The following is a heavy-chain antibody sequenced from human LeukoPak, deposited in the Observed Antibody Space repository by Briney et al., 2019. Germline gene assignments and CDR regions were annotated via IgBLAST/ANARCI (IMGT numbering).Heavy chain of an antibody. D-gene: IGHD3-10*01. CDR3: AKVGRYGSGSSIRAFDY. J-gene: IGHJ4*02. CDR1: GGSFSSSSYY. Sequence: SETLSLTCTVSGGSFSSSSYYWGWIRQPPGKGLEWIGSIYYSGSTYYNPPRKSRVTISVDTSKNQFTLKLSSVTAAETAVYYCAKVGRYGSGSSIRAFDYWGQGTLVTVSA. CDR2: IYYSGST. V-gene: IGHV4-39*06.